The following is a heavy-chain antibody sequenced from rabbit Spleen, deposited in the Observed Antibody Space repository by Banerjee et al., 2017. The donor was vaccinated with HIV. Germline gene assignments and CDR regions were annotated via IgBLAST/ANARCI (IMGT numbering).Heavy chain of an antibody. D-gene: IGHD1-1*01. CDR2: IDISDGDT. CDR1: GFSFSSNW. V-gene: IGHV1S45*01. CDR3: ARNYVNVFDP. Sequence: QEQLVESGGGLVTPGGTLTLTCTVSGFSFSSNWICWVRQAPGKGLEWIACIDISDGDTDYANWPKGRFTISKASSTTVTLQMTSLTAADTATYFCARNYVNVFDPWGPGTLVTVS. J-gene: IGHJ2*01.